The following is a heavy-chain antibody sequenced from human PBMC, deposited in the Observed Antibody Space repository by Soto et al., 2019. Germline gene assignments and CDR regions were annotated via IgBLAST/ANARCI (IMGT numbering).Heavy chain of an antibody. CDR3: AKGQEEQQPFDY. Sequence: GGSLRLSCAASGFTFSSYGMHWVRQAPGKGLEWVAVISYDGSNKYYADSVKGRFTISRDNSKNTLYLQMNSLRAEDTAVYYCAKGQEEQQPFDYWGQGTLVTVSS. V-gene: IGHV3-30*18. CDR2: ISYDGSNK. CDR1: GFTFSSYG. D-gene: IGHD6-13*01. J-gene: IGHJ4*02.